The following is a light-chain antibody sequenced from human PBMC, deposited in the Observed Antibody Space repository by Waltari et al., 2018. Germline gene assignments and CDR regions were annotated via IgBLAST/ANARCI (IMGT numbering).Light chain of an antibody. J-gene: IGKJ1*01. CDR3: QKYESLPAT. CDR1: QSVSKY. V-gene: IGKV3-20*01. CDR2: HAS. Sequence: SCRANQSVSKYLAWYQQKPGQAPRLLIYHASSRATGIPDRFSGSGFGTDFSLTISRLEPEDFAVYYCQKYESLPATFGQGTKVEIK.